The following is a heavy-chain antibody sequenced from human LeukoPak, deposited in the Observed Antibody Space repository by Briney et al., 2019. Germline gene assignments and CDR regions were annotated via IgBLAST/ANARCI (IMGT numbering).Heavy chain of an antibody. CDR3: ATGGSYYAAFDI. CDR2: IYHSGST. V-gene: IGHV4-30-2*01. CDR1: GGSISSGGSS. Sequence: SQTLSLTCAVSGGSISSGGSSWSWLRQPPGKGLEWIGYIYHSGSTYYNPSLKSRVTISVDRSKNQFSLKLSSVTAADTAVYYCATGGSYYAAFDIWGQGTMVTVSS. D-gene: IGHD1-26*01. J-gene: IGHJ3*02.